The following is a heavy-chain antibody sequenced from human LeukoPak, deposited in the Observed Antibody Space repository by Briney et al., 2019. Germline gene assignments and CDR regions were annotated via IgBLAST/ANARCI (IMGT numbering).Heavy chain of an antibody. CDR2: ISGYNGET. CDR1: GYAFTSNG. CDR3: AREDSGSSRVFDV. D-gene: IGHD1-26*01. V-gene: IGHV1-18*01. J-gene: IGHJ3*01. Sequence: ASVKVSCKASGYAFTSNGMSWVRQAPGQGLEWMGWISGYNGETNYAQKLQGRITMTTDTPTSTVYMELRSLRSDDTAVYYCAREDSGSSRVFDVWGQGTMVTVSS.